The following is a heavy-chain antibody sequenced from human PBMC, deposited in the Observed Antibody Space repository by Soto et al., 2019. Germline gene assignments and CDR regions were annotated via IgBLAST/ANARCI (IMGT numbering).Heavy chain of an antibody. CDR2: IYYSGST. CDR3: ARLVAAAGTLGPYYYYGMDV. D-gene: IGHD6-13*01. J-gene: IGHJ6*02. CDR1: GGSISSSSYY. V-gene: IGHV4-39*01. Sequence: NPSETLSLTCTVSGGSISSSSYYWGWIRQPPGKGLEWIGSIYYSGSTYYNPSLKSRVTISVDTSKNQFSLKLTSVTAADTAVYYCARLVAAAGTLGPYYYYGMDVWGQGTTVTVSS.